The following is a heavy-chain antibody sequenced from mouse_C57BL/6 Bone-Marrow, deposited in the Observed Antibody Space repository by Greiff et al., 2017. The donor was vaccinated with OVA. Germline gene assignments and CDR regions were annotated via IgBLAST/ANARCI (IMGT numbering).Heavy chain of an antibody. J-gene: IGHJ2*01. V-gene: IGHV1-19*01. CDR2: INPYNGGT. Sequence: EVKLQQSGPVLVKPGASVKMSCKASGYTFTDYYMNWVKQSHGKSLEWIGVINPYNGGTSYNQKFKGKATLTVDKSSSTAYMELNSLTSEDSAVYYCARSLLTLFDYWGQGTTLTVSS. CDR3: ARSLLTLFDY. D-gene: IGHD4-1*01. CDR1: GYTFTDYY.